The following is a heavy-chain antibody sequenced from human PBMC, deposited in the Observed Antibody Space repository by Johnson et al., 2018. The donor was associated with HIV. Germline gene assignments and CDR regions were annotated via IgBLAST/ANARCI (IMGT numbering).Heavy chain of an antibody. CDR2: INWNGGST. Sequence: VQLVESGGGVVQPGRSLRLSCAASGFTFSSYGMHWVRQAPGKGLEWVSDINWNGGSTGYADSVKGRFTISRDNAKNSLYLQMNSLRAEDTALYYCAREAGSGSYSPWRPDAFDIWGQGAMVTVSS. V-gene: IGHV3-20*04. CDR3: AREAGSGSYSPWRPDAFDI. CDR1: GFTFSSYG. D-gene: IGHD3-10*01. J-gene: IGHJ3*02.